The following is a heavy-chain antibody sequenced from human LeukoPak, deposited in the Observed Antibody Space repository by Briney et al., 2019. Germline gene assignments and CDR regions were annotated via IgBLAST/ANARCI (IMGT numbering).Heavy chain of an antibody. V-gene: IGHV5-51*01. CDR2: IYPGDSDT. J-gene: IGHJ6*02. CDR1: GYRVTSYW. D-gene: IGHD3-9*01. CDR3: ARPLDDILTGYYNGYYYAMDV. Sequence: GESLKISCKGSGYRVTSYWIGWVRQMPGRGLEWMGIIYPGDSDTRYSPSFQGQVTITADKSISTAYLQWSSLKASDTAVYYCARPLDDILTGYYNGYYYAMDVWGQGTTVTVSS.